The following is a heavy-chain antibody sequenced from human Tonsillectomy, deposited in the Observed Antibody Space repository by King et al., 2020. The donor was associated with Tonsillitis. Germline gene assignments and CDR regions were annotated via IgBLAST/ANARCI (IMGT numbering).Heavy chain of an antibody. D-gene: IGHD1-26*01. CDR1: GFTFSSYA. Sequence: GQLVQSGGGVVQPGRSLRLSCAASGFTFSSYAMHWVRQAPGKGLEWGAVISYDGRDKYYADSVKGRLTISRDNSKNPHYLQMNRLIVEDTAVYYCARGGTEWELRSYYGMDVWGQGTTVTVS. CDR3: ARGGTEWELRSYYGMDV. V-gene: IGHV3-30*04. J-gene: IGHJ6*02. CDR2: ISYDGRDK.